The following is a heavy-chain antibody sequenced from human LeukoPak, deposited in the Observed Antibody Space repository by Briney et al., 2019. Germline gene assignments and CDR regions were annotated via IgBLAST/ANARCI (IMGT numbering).Heavy chain of an antibody. CDR1: GGSFSGYY. CDR3: ARVRYCSSTSCYPFDY. CDR2: INHSGST. Sequence: SETLSLTCAVYGGSFSGYYWSWIRQPPGKGLEWIGEINHSGSTNYNPSLKSRVTISVDTSKNQFSLKLSSVTAADTAVYYCARVRYCSSTSCYPFDYWGQGTLVTVSP. D-gene: IGHD2-2*01. J-gene: IGHJ4*02. V-gene: IGHV4-34*01.